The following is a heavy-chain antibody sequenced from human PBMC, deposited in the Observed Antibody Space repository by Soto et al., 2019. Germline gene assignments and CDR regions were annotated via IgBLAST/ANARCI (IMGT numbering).Heavy chain of an antibody. J-gene: IGHJ4*02. D-gene: IGHD2-15*01. CDR3: ARDDALAYCGGGSCYSFDH. Sequence: QVQLVQSGAEVKKPGASVKVSCKASGYTFSSYGIIWVRQAPGQGLEWMGWISAYNGNTNYAQKLQGRVTMTTDTSTTTAYRELRSLRSDDTAVYYCARDDALAYCGGGSCYSFDHWGQGSPVTVSS. CDR1: GYTFSSYG. CDR2: ISAYNGNT. V-gene: IGHV1-18*01.